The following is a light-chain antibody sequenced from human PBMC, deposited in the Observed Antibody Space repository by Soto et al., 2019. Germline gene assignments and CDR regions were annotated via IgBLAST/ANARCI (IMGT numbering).Light chain of an antibody. CDR2: AAS. CDR3: QQTFTSPPT. CDR1: RSIGTL. Sequence: DIHMTQSPSSLSASVGDRVTITCRASRSIGTLLHWYQHKPGKAPNLLISAASNLQSGVPSRFTGSGSGTDFTLTISSLQPGDFATYFCQQTFTSPPTFGRGTQVEIK. J-gene: IGKJ2*01. V-gene: IGKV1-39*01.